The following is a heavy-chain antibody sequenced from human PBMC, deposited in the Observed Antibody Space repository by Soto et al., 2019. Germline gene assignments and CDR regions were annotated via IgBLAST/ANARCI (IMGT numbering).Heavy chain of an antibody. CDR2: ISSSLGHT. J-gene: IGHJ4*02. CDR1: GFDFSDFH. Sequence: PGGSLRLSCAGSGFDFSDFHISWVRQAPGKGLEWISYISSSLGHTDYADSVKGRFTISRDNAKSSVFLEMSDLRSDDTAVYYCAANWNFGLNFWGPGTLLTVSS. D-gene: IGHD1-1*01. V-gene: IGHV3-11*03. CDR3: AANWNFGLNF.